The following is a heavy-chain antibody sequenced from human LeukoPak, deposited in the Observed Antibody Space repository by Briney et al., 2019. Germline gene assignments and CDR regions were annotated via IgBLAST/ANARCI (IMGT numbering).Heavy chain of an antibody. V-gene: IGHV3-23*01. Sequence: GGSLRLSCAASGFTFSSYAMSWVRQAPGKGLEWVSAISGSGGSTYYADSVKGRFTISRDNAKNSLYLQMNSLRAEDTAVYYCARGLRFLEWLHKIMDVWGKGTTVTVSS. CDR2: ISGSGGST. CDR1: GFTFSSYA. CDR3: ARGLRFLEWLHKIMDV. J-gene: IGHJ6*04. D-gene: IGHD3-3*01.